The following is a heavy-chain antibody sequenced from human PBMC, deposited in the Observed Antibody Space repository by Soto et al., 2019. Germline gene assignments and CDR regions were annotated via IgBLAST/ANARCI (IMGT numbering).Heavy chain of an antibody. V-gene: IGHV3-23*01. CDR1: GFTFSSDA. CDR2: ISGSGDST. Sequence: EVQLLESGGGLVQPGGSLRLSCAASGFTFSSDAMSWVRQAPGKGLEWVSVISGSGDSTYYADSVKGRFTISRDNSKNTLYLQMNSLRAEDTAVYYCARRGPGTYFDYWGQGTLVTVSS. CDR3: ARRGPGTYFDY. D-gene: IGHD6-13*01. J-gene: IGHJ4*02.